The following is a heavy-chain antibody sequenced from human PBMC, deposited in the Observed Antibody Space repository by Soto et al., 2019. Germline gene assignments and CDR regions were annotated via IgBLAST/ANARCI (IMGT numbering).Heavy chain of an antibody. CDR1: GFSFSSHA. J-gene: IGHJ4*02. CDR2: ISGRGGST. Sequence: GGSQSLPCTASGFSFSSHAMSWVPQARGKGLEWVSAISGRGGSTYYTDSVKGRFTTCSDNSKYTLYLQVNSLRANDSVVSYCARNNVVMAPGPVFSDYWGQGTRVTVS. CDR3: ARNNVVMAPGPVFSDY. V-gene: IGHV3-23*01. D-gene: IGHD2-21*01.